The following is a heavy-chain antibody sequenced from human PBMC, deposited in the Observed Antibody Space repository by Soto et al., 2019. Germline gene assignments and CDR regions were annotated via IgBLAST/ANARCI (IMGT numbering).Heavy chain of an antibody. J-gene: IGHJ4*02. D-gene: IGHD2-21*01. CDR1: GDTFANYD. CDR2: MNPNSAKT. V-gene: IGHV1-8*01. Sequence: QVQLVQSGAEVKKPGASLKVSCQFSGDTFANYDINWVRQATGQGPEWMGWMNPNSAKTGYAPKFQGRVTMTRSTSISTAYMELSSLKSEDTAVYYCARGGVWWSGTSGVFDYWGQGTLVTVSS. CDR3: ARGGVWWSGTSGVFDY.